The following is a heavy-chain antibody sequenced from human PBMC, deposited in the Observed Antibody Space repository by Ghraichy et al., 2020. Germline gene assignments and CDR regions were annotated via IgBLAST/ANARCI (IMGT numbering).Heavy chain of an antibody. Sequence: SETLSLTCAVYGGSFSGYYLSWIRQPPGEGLEWIWEITHSGSTKYNPSLKSRVTISLDTSKNQFSLKLSSVTAADTAVYYCARGTPVLRFLEWLSSHDAFDIWGQGTMVTVSS. CDR1: GGSFSGYY. V-gene: IGHV4-34*01. D-gene: IGHD3-3*01. CDR2: ITHSGST. CDR3: ARGTPVLRFLEWLSSHDAFDI. J-gene: IGHJ3*02.